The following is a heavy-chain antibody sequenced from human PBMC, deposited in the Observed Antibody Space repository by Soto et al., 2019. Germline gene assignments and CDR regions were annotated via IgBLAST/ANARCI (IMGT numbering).Heavy chain of an antibody. Sequence: ASVKVSCKASGYTFTSYAMHWVRQAPGQRLEWMGWINAGNGNTKYSQKFQGRVTITRDTSASTAYMELSSLRSEDTAVYYCARNYDILTGYYYFDYWGQGTLVTVSS. V-gene: IGHV1-3*01. CDR2: INAGNGNT. J-gene: IGHJ4*02. CDR3: ARNYDILTGYYYFDY. D-gene: IGHD3-9*01. CDR1: GYTFTSYA.